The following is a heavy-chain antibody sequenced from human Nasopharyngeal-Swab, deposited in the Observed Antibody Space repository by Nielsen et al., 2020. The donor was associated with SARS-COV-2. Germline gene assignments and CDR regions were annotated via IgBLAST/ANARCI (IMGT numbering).Heavy chain of an antibody. V-gene: IGHV3-48*02. CDR3: ARESRGADSMGV. D-gene: IGHD3-16*01. Sequence: WIRQPPGKGLEWVSYISGGSRAIYYADSVKGRSTISRDNGKNSLYLQMSSLRDEDTAVYYCARESRGADSMGVGGQGTAVAVSS. CDR2: ISGGSRAI. J-gene: IGHJ6*02.